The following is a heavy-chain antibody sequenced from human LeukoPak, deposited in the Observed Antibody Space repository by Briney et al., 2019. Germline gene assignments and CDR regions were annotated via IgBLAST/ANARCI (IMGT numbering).Heavy chain of an antibody. CDR1: GFTFSDCA. CDR2: ISYDGSNK. D-gene: IGHD3-10*01. CDR3: ASRTNSGPPF. J-gene: IGHJ1*01. V-gene: IGHV3-30-3*01. Sequence: GGSLRLSCAASGFTFSDCAVHWVRQAPGKGLEWVALISYDGSNKYYADSVKGRFTISRDNSKNTMSLQMNSLRRENTAVYYCASRTNSGPPFWGQGTLVTVSS.